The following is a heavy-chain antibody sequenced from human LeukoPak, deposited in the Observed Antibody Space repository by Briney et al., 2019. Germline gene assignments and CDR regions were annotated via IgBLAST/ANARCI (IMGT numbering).Heavy chain of an antibody. CDR3: AKSFGPVIAAAGTGAD. Sequence: GGSLRLSCAASGFTFSNYAMNWVRQSPGKGLEWGSVISGSCGSTDYADSVKGRFTISRDNSKNRLYLQLNSLRAEDTAVYYCAKSFGPVIAAAGTGADWGQGTSVIVSS. CDR2: ISGSCGST. CDR1: GFTFSNYA. J-gene: IGHJ4*02. V-gene: IGHV3-23*01. D-gene: IGHD6-13*01.